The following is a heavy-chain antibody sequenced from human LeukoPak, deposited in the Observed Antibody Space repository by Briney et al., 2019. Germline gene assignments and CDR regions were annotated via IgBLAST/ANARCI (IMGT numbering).Heavy chain of an antibody. Sequence: SETLSLTCTVSGGSISTYYWSWIRQPPGKGLERIGYIYYSGSTNYNPSLKSRVTISVDTSKNQFSLKLSSVTAADTAVYYCARDGGSLSGMDVWGQGTTVTVSS. D-gene: IGHD6-13*01. CDR2: IYYSGST. J-gene: IGHJ6*02. V-gene: IGHV4-59*01. CDR1: GGSISTYY. CDR3: ARDGGSLSGMDV.